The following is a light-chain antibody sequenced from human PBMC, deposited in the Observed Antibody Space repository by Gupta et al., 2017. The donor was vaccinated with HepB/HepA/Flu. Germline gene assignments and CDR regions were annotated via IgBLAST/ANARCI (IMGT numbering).Light chain of an antibody. CDR3: LQYHDSYT. Sequence: EIVMTQSPVTLSVSPGERATLSCRASQSINNDLAWYQQKPGQAPRLLIYGASTTSTRFPARFSGSGSGTEFTLTISSLQSEDFVVYYWLQYHDSYTFGEGTKLEIK. CDR1: QSINND. V-gene: IGKV3-15*01. CDR2: GAS. J-gene: IGKJ2*01.